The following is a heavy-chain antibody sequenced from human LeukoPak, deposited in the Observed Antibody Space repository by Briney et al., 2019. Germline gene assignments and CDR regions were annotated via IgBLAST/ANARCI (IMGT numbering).Heavy chain of an antibody. CDR1: GFTFSSYA. D-gene: IGHD1-26*01. J-gene: IGHJ4*02. V-gene: IGHV3-23*01. CDR2: ISGSGGST. CDR3: AKDGGATPRQYDY. Sequence: PGGSLRLSCAASGFTFSSYAMSWVRQAPGKGLEWVSAISGSGGSTYYADSEKGRFTISRDNSKNTLYLQMNSLRAEDTAVYYCAKDGGATPRQYDYWGQGTLVTVSS.